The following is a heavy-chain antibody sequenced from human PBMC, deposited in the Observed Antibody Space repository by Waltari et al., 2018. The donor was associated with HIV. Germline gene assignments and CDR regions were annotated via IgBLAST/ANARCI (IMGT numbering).Heavy chain of an antibody. Sequence: VQLLESGGGLVQPGGSLRLSCAAYGFTFSNHAMSWVRQVPGKGLEWVSAISGRGSSTYYADSVKGRFTISRDNSKNTLFLQMNSLRVEDTAVYYCAKDRLMVFVRTNWFDPWGQGTLVAVSS. J-gene: IGHJ5*02. CDR1: GFTFSNHA. CDR2: ISGRGSST. D-gene: IGHD2-8*01. CDR3: AKDRLMVFVRTNWFDP. V-gene: IGHV3-23*01.